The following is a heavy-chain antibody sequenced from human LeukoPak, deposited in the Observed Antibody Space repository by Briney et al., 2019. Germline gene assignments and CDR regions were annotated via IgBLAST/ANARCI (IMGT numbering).Heavy chain of an antibody. CDR1: GGSISSYY. CDR3: ARENDRYGRIDY. CDR2: VSYSGST. V-gene: IGHV4-59*01. J-gene: IGHJ4*02. Sequence: SETLSLTCTVSGGSISSYYWSWIRQPPGKGLEWIGYVSYSGSTDYNPSLKSRVIISIDTSKNQFSLRLSSVTAADTAVYYCARENDRYGRIDYWGQGTQVTVSS. D-gene: IGHD5-18*01.